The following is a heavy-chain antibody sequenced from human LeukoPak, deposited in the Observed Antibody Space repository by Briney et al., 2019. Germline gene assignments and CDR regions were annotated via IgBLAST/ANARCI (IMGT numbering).Heavy chain of an antibody. CDR3: AKGTLGYCSGGSCYSGY. Sequence: HTGGSLRLSCAASGFTFSSYAMIWVRQAPGKGLEWVSVISAGGGSTDFADSVKGRFTVSRDNSKNTLYLQMSSLRAEDTAVYYCAKGTLGYCSGGSCYSGYWGQGTLVTVSS. CDR2: ISAGGGST. CDR1: GFTFSSYA. J-gene: IGHJ4*02. V-gene: IGHV3-23*01. D-gene: IGHD2-15*01.